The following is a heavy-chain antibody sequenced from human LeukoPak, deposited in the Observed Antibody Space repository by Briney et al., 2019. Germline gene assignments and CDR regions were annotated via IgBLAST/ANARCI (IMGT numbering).Heavy chain of an antibody. V-gene: IGHV1-18*01. CDR3: AREVQYYYDSSGYYWYYFDY. J-gene: IGHJ4*02. D-gene: IGHD3-22*01. Sequence: ASVKVSCKASGYTFTSYGISWVRQAPGQGLEWMGWISAYNGNTNYAQKLQGRVTMTTDTSTSTAYMELRSLRSDDTAVYCCAREVQYYYDSSGYYWYYFDYWGQGTLVTVSS. CDR1: GYTFTSYG. CDR2: ISAYNGNT.